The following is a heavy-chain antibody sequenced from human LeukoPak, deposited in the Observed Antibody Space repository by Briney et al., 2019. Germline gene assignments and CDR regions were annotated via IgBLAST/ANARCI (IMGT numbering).Heavy chain of an antibody. Sequence: GGSLRLSCAASGFTFSNYAMNWVRQTPGKGLEWVSSISGSGDDPSYADSVKGRFTISRDNSRNTLYLQMNSLRAEDTAVYYCAKQFVDIWGQGTLVTVSS. J-gene: IGHJ5*02. CDR2: ISGSGDDP. CDR3: AKQFVDI. CDR1: GFTFSNYA. V-gene: IGHV3-23*01. D-gene: IGHD5-24*01.